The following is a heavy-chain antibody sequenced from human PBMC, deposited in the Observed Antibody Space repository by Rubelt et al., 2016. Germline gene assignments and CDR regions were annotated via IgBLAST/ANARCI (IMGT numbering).Heavy chain of an antibody. J-gene: IGHJ4*02. Sequence: QVQLVQSGAEVKKPGASVKVSCTASGYTFTSYYMHWVRPSPGQGLEWLGLINPTVGSTSYAQKFQGRVSMTRDTSTSTVYMELSSLRSEDTAVYYCARVYDSSDTYYFDYWGQGTLVTVSS. V-gene: IGHV1-46*01. CDR1: GYTFTSYY. CDR3: ARVYDSSDTYYFDY. CDR2: INPTVGST. D-gene: IGHD3-22*01.